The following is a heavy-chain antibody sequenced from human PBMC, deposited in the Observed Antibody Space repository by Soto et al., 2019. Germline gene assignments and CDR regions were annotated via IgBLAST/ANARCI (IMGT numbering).Heavy chain of an antibody. J-gene: IGHJ3*02. CDR3: ARDQPYCSSTSCQGAFDI. CDR2: ISAYNGNT. CDR1: GYTFTSYG. V-gene: IGHV1-18*01. D-gene: IGHD2-2*01. Sequence: ASVKVSCKASGYTFTSYGISWVRQAPGQGLEWMGWISAYNGNTNYAQKFQGRVTMTTDTSTSTAYMELRSLRSDDTAVYYCARDQPYCSSTSCQGAFDIWGQGTMVTVSS.